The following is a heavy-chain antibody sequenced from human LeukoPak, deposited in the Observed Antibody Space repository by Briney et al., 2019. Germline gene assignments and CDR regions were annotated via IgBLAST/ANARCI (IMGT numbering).Heavy chain of an antibody. CDR3: ARGDYDSSGYYI. V-gene: IGHV4-4*07. J-gene: IGHJ4*02. CDR1: GGSISSYY. Sequence: SETLSLTCTVSGGSISSYYWSWIRQPAGKGLEWIGRIYTSGSTNYNPSLKSRVTMSVDTSKNQFPLKLSSVTSADTDVYYCARGDYDSSGYYIWGQGTLVTVSS. D-gene: IGHD3-22*01. CDR2: IYTSGST.